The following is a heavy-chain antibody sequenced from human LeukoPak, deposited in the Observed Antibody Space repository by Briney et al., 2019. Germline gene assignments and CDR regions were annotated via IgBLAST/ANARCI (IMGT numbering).Heavy chain of an antibody. CDR2: IYYSCST. CDR1: GGSLCRYY. Sequence: SETLSHTSTVSGGSLCRYYWSSIRQPPRKGLEWSGHIYYSCSTNYNPSLKSRVTISVDTSKNQYSLKLSSVTAADTAVYYCARVAVMGRYYYYGMDVWGQGTTVTVSS. CDR3: ARVAVMGRYYYYGMDV. J-gene: IGHJ6*02. V-gene: IGHV4-59*01. D-gene: IGHD2-15*01.